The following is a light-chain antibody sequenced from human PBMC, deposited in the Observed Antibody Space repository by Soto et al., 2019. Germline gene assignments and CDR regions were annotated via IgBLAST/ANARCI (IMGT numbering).Light chain of an antibody. CDR1: QSVHSA. CDR2: DAS. Sequence: DIVMTQSPATLSVSPGEGATLSCRASQSVHSALAWYQQRPGQTPRLLIYDASTRATGIPDRFSGSGSGTEFTLTISSLRSEDFAIYYCQQYGTWPPLTFGGGTKVEI. V-gene: IGKV3-15*01. J-gene: IGKJ4*01. CDR3: QQYGTWPPLT.